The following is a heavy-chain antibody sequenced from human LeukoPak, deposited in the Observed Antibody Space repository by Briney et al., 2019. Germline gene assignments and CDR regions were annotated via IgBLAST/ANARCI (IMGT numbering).Heavy chain of an antibody. V-gene: IGHV4-34*01. CDR1: GGSFSGYY. CDR3: ARRWDRGYSGYDTLDY. CDR2: INHSGST. D-gene: IGHD5-12*01. Sequence: SETLSLTCAVYGGSFSGYYWSWIRQPPGKGLEWIGEINHSGSTNYNPSLKSRVTISVDTSKNQFSLKPSSVTAADTAVYYCARRWDRGYSGYDTLDYWGQGTLVTVSS. J-gene: IGHJ4*02.